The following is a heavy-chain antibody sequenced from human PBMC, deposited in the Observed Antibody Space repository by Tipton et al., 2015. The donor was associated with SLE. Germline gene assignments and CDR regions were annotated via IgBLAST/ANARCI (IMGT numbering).Heavy chain of an antibody. D-gene: IGHD3-3*01. J-gene: IGHJ4*02. Sequence: SLRLSCAASGFTVSSNYMSWVRQAPGKGLEWVSVIYSGGNTYYADSVKGRFTISRDNSKNTLYLQMNSLRAEDTAVYYCARHAAGLWSGYYPYWGQGTLVTVSS. V-gene: IGHV3-66*04. CDR2: IYSGGNT. CDR3: ARHAAGLWSGYYPY. CDR1: GFTVSSNY.